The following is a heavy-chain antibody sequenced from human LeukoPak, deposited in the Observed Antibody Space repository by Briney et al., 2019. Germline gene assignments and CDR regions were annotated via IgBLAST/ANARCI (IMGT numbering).Heavy chain of an antibody. CDR3: AREVPYGDYQDGEGFDP. J-gene: IGHJ5*02. Sequence: GGSLRLSCAASGFIFSNYAMHWVCQAPGKGLDWVAVISFDGSNIYYADSAKGRFTISRDNSKNTLYLQMNSLRAEDTALYYCAREVPYGDYQDGEGFDPWGQGTLVTVSS. CDR1: GFIFSNYA. V-gene: IGHV3-30*04. D-gene: IGHD4-17*01. CDR2: ISFDGSNI.